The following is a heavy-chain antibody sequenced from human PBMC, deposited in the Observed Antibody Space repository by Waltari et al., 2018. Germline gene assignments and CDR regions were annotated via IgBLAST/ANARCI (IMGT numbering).Heavy chain of an antibody. V-gene: IGHV5-51*01. J-gene: IGHJ4*02. CDR1: GYSFTSYW. Sequence: EVQLVQSGAEVKKPGESLKISCKGSGYSFTSYWIGWVRQMPGKGLEWMGIIYPSYAGTRYSPSFQGQVTISADKSISTAYLQWSSLKASDTAMYYCASVDYDSSGYHYFDYWGQGTLVTVSS. CDR2: IYPSYAGT. CDR3: ASVDYDSSGYHYFDY. D-gene: IGHD3-22*01.